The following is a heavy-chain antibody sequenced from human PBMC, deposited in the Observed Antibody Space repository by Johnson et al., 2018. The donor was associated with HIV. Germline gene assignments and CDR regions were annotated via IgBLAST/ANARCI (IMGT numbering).Heavy chain of an antibody. CDR3: AKERGKRWLHPRDALDM. CDR2: ISYDGSNK. Sequence: QVQLVESGGSVVQPGRSLRLSCAASGFTFNSYGMHWVRQAPGKGLEWVAVISYDGSNKYYADSVKGRFTISRDNSKNTLYLRMNSLRAEDTAVYLCAKERGKRWLHPRDALDMWGQGTMVTVSS. CDR1: GFTFNSYG. V-gene: IGHV3-30*18. J-gene: IGHJ3*02. D-gene: IGHD5-24*01.